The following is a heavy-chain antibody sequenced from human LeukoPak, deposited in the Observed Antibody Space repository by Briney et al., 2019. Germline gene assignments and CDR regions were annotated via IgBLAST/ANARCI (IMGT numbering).Heavy chain of an antibody. Sequence: GGSLRLSCAASGFTFRDYYMNWIRQAPGKGLEWVSYISTSGSTIYYADSVKGRFTISRDNAKNSLYLQRNSLRAEDTAVYYCARDLREDIVVVPAAMSSSWFDPWGQGTLVTVSS. CDR3: ARDLREDIVVVPAAMSSSWFDP. J-gene: IGHJ5*02. V-gene: IGHV3-11*04. D-gene: IGHD2-2*01. CDR2: ISTSGSTI. CDR1: GFTFRDYY.